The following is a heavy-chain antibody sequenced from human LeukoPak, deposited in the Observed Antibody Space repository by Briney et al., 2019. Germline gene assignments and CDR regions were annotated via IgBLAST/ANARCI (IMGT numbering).Heavy chain of an antibody. J-gene: IGHJ4*02. D-gene: IGHD2-2*02. V-gene: IGHV3-23*01. CDR3: AKADSTTWYNNYVDG. CDR1: GFRFSSYA. Sequence: PGRSLRLSGAASGFRFSSYAMTWVRNAPGKGLGWVSALSVSGGNTYYADSVKGRFTISRANSKNTLYLQMNSLRAEDTAVYYCAKADSTTWYNNYVDGWGQGALVTVSS. CDR2: LSVSGGNT.